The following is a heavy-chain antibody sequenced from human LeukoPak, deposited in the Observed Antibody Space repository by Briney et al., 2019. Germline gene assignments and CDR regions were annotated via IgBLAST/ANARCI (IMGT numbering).Heavy chain of an antibody. CDR3: AREHPSGGNFLDH. D-gene: IGHD2-15*01. V-gene: IGHV3-11*06. J-gene: IGHJ4*02. Sequence: SVKGRFTISRDSVKNSLFLQMNSLRGKDTAVYYCAREHPSGGNFLDHWGQGIMVTVSS.